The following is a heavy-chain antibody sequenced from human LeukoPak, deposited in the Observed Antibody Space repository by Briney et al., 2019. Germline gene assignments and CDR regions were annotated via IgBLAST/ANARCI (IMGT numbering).Heavy chain of an antibody. J-gene: IGHJ4*02. Sequence: PGGSLRLPCAASGFTFSSYGMSWVRQAPGKGLEWVSAISGSGGSTYYADSVKGRFTISRDNSKNTLYLQMNSLRAEDTAVYYCAKDFWYSSQLPYFDYWGQGTLVTVSS. CDR3: AKDFWYSSQLPYFDY. D-gene: IGHD6-13*01. CDR2: ISGSGGST. V-gene: IGHV3-23*01. CDR1: GFTFSSYG.